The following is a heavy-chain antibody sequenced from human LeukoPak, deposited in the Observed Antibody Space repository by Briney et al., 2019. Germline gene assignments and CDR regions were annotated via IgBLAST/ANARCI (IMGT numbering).Heavy chain of an antibody. V-gene: IGHV3-23*01. Sequence: GGSLRLSCAASGFTFSSYAMSWVRQAPGKGLEWVSAISGSGGSTYHADTVRGRFTISRDNSKNMLYLQMNSLRAEDTAVYYCAKALTTTERIFDYWGQGTLITVSS. CDR1: GFTFSSYA. CDR2: ISGSGGST. CDR3: AKALTTTERIFDY. J-gene: IGHJ4*02. D-gene: IGHD4-17*01.